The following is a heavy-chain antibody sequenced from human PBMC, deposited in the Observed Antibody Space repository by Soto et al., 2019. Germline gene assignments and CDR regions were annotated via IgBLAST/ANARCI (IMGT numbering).Heavy chain of an antibody. D-gene: IGHD3-16*01. CDR3: ASWGGGRLRHYYYGMDV. V-gene: IGHV4-4*02. Sequence: SETLSLTCAVSGGSISSSNWWSWVRQPPGKGLEWIGEIYHSGSTNYNPSLKSRVTISVDKSKNQFSLKLSSVTAADTAVYYCASWGGGRLRHYYYGMDVWGQGTTVTVSS. CDR2: IYHSGST. CDR1: GGSISSSNW. J-gene: IGHJ6*02.